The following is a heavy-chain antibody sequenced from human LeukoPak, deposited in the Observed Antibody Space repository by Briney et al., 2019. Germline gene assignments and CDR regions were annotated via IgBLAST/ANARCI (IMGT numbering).Heavy chain of an antibody. CDR3: AKAPIYDSTGYYREYDY. Sequence: TGGSLRLSCAASGFTVSSSYMSWVRQAPGKGLEWVSVISHAGGGTYYADSVKGRFTISRDNSKNTLYLQMNSLRADDTAVYYCAKAPIYDSTGYYREYDYWGQGTLVTVSS. CDR1: GFTVSSSY. V-gene: IGHV3-23*01. CDR2: ISHAGGGT. J-gene: IGHJ4*02. D-gene: IGHD3-22*01.